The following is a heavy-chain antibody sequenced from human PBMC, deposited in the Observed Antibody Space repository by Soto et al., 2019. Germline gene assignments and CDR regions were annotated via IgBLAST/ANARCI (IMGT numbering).Heavy chain of an antibody. CDR3: ARHGGRYCSGGTGYIYWHFDL. CDR1: GACSSSGDYY. Sequence: PSETLSLTCTVSGACSSSGDYYWSWIRQPPGKGLEWIGYIYYTGRTYYNPSLKSRVTMSGDTSKKQFSLKLTSVTAADTAVYYCARHGGRYCSGGTGYIYWHFDLWGRGTLVT. J-gene: IGHJ2*01. CDR2: IYYTGRT. V-gene: IGHV4-30-4*01. D-gene: IGHD2-15*01.